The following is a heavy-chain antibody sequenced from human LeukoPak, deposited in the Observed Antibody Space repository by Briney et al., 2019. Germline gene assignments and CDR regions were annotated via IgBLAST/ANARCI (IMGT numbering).Heavy chain of an antibody. J-gene: IGHJ4*02. CDR1: GFTFSSYA. V-gene: IGHV3-23*01. Sequence: GGSLRLSCAASGFTFSSYAMSWVRQAPGKGLEWVSAISGSGGSTYYADSVKGRFTISRDNSKNTLYLQMNSLRAEDTAVYYCATYHSSGYHDRGSFDYWGQGTLVTVSS. CDR2: ISGSGGST. D-gene: IGHD3-22*01. CDR3: ATYHSSGYHDRGSFDY.